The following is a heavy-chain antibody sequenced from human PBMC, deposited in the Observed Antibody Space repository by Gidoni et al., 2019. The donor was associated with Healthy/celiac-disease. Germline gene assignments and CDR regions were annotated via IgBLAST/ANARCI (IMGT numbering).Heavy chain of an antibody. J-gene: IGHJ4*02. D-gene: IGHD3-3*01. CDR1: GFTFSSYS. Sequence: EVQLVESGGGLVKPGGSLRLSCAASGFTFSSYSMNWVRQAPGRGLGWVSSNSSSNSYIYYADSVKGRFTISRDNAKNSLYLQMNSLRAEDTAVYYCARLWAPSLRFLEPGPFDYWGQGTLVTVSS. CDR2: NSSSNSYI. CDR3: ARLWAPSLRFLEPGPFDY. V-gene: IGHV3-21*01.